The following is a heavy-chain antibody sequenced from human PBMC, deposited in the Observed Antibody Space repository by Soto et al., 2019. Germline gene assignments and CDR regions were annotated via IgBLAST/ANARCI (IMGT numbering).Heavy chain of an antibody. CDR3: AREEYRQLDH. V-gene: IGHV1-18*04. D-gene: IGHD3-16*02. J-gene: IGHJ5*02. CDR1: GYTFTNYG. Sequence: QVQLVQSGAEVKKPGASVKVSCTASGYTFTNYGISWVRQAPGQGLAWMGWISTNSGHTDYAQNLRGRVTMTTDTSTPTAYMELRSLRSDDTAVYYCAREEYRQLDHWGQGTLVTVSS. CDR2: ISTNSGHT.